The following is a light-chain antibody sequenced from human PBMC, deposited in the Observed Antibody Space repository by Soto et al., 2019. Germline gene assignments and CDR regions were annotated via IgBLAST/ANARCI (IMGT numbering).Light chain of an antibody. CDR3: ATWDRSLSVGV. CDR2: DND. Sequence: QSVLTQPPSVSAAPGQKVTISCSGSSSNIGNNYVFWYQQLPGTAPKLLIYDNDKRPSVIPDRFSGSKSGTSATLGITGLQTWDEADYYCATWDRSLSVGVFGGGTKLTVL. J-gene: IGLJ2*01. CDR1: SSNIGNNY. V-gene: IGLV1-51*01.